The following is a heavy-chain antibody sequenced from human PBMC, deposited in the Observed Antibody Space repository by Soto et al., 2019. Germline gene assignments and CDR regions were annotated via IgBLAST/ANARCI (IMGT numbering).Heavy chain of an antibody. Sequence: QLQLQESGPGLVKPSETLSLTCTVSGGSISSSSYYWGWIRQPPGKGLEWIGSIYYSGSTYYNPSLKSRVTISEDTSKNQFPLKLSSVPAEETVVYYCARHAAIQEREKFDYGGQGTLVTVSS. CDR2: IYYSGST. CDR1: GGSISSSSYY. V-gene: IGHV4-39*01. J-gene: IGHJ4*02. CDR3: ARHAAIQEREKFDY. D-gene: IGHD5-18*01.